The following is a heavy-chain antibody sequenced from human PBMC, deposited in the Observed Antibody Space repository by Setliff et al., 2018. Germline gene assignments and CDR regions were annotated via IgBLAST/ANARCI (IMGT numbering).Heavy chain of an antibody. J-gene: IGHJ3*02. D-gene: IGHD1-26*01. CDR2: IYFGGNT. V-gene: IGHV4-39*07. Sequence: NLSLTCTVPGGSISDNGYFWGWVRQPPGKGLEWIGNIYFGGNTYFNPSFKSRVTMSIDTSNSQFSLKLSSVTAADTAIYYCARDASASDGRNAFDIWGQGTMVTVSS. CDR1: GGSISDNGYF. CDR3: ARDASASDGRNAFDI.